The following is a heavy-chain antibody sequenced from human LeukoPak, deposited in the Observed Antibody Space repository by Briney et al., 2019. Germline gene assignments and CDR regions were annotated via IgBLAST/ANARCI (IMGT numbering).Heavy chain of an antibody. CDR2: INANSGGT. Sequence: ASVKVSCKTSGYTFTGYYIHWVRQAPGQGLEWMGWINANSGGTICAQKFQGRVTMTRDTSISTAYMELSRLTSDDTAVYYCTREDYWGQGTLVTVSS. CDR3: TREDY. J-gene: IGHJ4*02. CDR1: GYTFTGYY. V-gene: IGHV1-2*02.